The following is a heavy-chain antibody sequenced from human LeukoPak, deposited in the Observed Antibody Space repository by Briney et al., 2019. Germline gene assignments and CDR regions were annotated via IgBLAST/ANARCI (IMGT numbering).Heavy chain of an antibody. V-gene: IGHV3-21*01. D-gene: IGHD3-10*01. Sequence: GSLRLSCAASGFTFSSYSMNLVRQAPGKGLEWVSSISSSSSYIYYADSVKGRFTISRDNAKNSLYLQMNSLRAEDTAVYYCASDYYGSGSYRGWGQGTLVTVSS. CDR2: ISSSSSYI. CDR1: GFTFSSYS. CDR3: ASDYYGSGSYRG. J-gene: IGHJ4*02.